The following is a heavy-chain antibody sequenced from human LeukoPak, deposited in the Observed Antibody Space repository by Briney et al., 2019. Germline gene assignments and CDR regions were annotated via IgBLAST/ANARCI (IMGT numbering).Heavy chain of an antibody. CDR1: GFTFSSYS. V-gene: IGHV3-21*01. J-gene: IGHJ5*02. CDR3: ARDAKGGRTLVILPSHLDT. D-gene: IGHD1-26*01. CDR2: ISTSSGYI. Sequence: GGSLRLSCAASGFTFSSYSMNWVRQAPGKGLEWVSSISTSSGYIYYADSVKGRFTISRDNAKNLLYLQMNSVRAEDTAVYYCARDAKGGRTLVILPSHLDTWGQGTLVTVSS.